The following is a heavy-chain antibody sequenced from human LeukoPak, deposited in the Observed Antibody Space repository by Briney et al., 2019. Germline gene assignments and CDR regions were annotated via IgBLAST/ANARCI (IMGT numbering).Heavy chain of an antibody. CDR3: ARGSSWYWSDY. CDR2: ISAYNGNT. CDR1: GYTFTGYY. V-gene: IGHV1-18*04. D-gene: IGHD6-13*01. J-gene: IGHJ4*02. Sequence: ASVKVSCKASGYTFTGYYMHWVRQAPGQGLEWMGWISAYNGNTNYAQKLQGRVTMTTDTSTSTAYMELRSLRSDDTAVYYCARGSSWYWSDYWGQGTLVTVSS.